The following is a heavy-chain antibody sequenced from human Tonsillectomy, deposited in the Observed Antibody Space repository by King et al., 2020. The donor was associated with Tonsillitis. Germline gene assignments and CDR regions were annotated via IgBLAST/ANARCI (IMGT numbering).Heavy chain of an antibody. V-gene: IGHV3-7*03. Sequence: VQLVESGGDLVQPGGSLRLSCAASGFTFSSYWMSWVRQAPGKGLEWVANIKQDGSEKYYVDSVKGRFTISRDNAKNSLYLQMNSLRAEDTAVYYCARDSYGDYYYGMDVWGQGTTVTVSS. CDR3: ARDSYGDYYYGMDV. D-gene: IGHD4-17*01. CDR1: GFTFSSYW. J-gene: IGHJ6*02. CDR2: IKQDGSEK.